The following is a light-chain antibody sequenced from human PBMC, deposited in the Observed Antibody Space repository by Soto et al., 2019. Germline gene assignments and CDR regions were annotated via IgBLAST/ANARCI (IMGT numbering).Light chain of an antibody. CDR1: QSVSRS. Sequence: ESVLTQSPATLSLSPGEGATLSCRASQSVSRSLAWYQQKPGQAPRLLIYDASSRATGVPARFSGSGPGTDFTLTISSLEPEDFAVYYCQQRGNCQVTFGGGTEVEIK. J-gene: IGKJ4*01. V-gene: IGKV3D-11*02. CDR3: QQRGNCQVT. CDR2: DAS.